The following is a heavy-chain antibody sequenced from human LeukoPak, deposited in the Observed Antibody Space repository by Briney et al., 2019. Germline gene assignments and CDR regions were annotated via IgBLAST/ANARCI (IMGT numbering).Heavy chain of an antibody. Sequence: GGSLRLSCAASGFTFSSYEMNWVRQAPGKGLEWVSYISSSGSTIYYADSVKGRFTIYRDNAKNSLYLQMNSLRAEDTAVYYCARDWAAAPVYWGQGTLVTVSS. CDR2: ISSSGSTI. CDR3: ARDWAAAPVY. J-gene: IGHJ4*02. D-gene: IGHD6-13*01. CDR1: GFTFSSYE. V-gene: IGHV3-48*03.